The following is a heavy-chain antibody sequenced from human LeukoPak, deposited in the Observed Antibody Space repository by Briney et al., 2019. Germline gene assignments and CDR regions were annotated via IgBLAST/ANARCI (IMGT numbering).Heavy chain of an antibody. CDR3: ATVAYGSGSYIDY. Sequence: GGSLRLSCAASGFTVSSNYMSWVRQAPGKGLECVSVTYSGGSTYYADSVKGRFTISRDNSKNTLFLQVNSLRAEDTAIYYCATVAYGSGSYIDYWGQGTLVTVSS. D-gene: IGHD3-10*01. CDR2: TYSGGST. CDR1: GFTVSSNY. V-gene: IGHV3-66*01. J-gene: IGHJ4*02.